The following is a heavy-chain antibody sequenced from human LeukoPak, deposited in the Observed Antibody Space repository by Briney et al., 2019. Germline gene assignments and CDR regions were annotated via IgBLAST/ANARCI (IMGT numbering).Heavy chain of an antibody. V-gene: IGHV3-11*04. CDR3: ARDPLGTDSSGYRGWFDP. J-gene: IGHJ5*02. CDR2: ISSSGSTI. D-gene: IGHD3-22*01. Sequence: GGSLRLSCAASGFTFSDYYMSWIRQAPGKGLEWVSYISSSGSTIYYADSVKGRFTISRDNAKNSLYLQMNSLRAEDTAVYYCARDPLGTDSSGYRGWFDPWGQGTLVTVSS. CDR1: GFTFSDYY.